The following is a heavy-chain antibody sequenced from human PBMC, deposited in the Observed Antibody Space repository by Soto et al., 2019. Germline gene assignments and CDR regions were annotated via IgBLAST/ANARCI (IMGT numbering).Heavy chain of an antibody. J-gene: IGHJ5*02. CDR3: AREAVAGQTGPWLDP. Sequence: PGGSLRLSCAASGFTVSANYMNWVRQAPGKGLEWVSVIYSGGSTYYADSVKDRFTISRDNSKNTLYLQMNTLRAEDTAVYYCAREAVAGQTGPWLDPWVQGTLVTVSS. V-gene: IGHV3-66*01. D-gene: IGHD6-19*01. CDR1: GFTVSANY. CDR2: IYSGGST.